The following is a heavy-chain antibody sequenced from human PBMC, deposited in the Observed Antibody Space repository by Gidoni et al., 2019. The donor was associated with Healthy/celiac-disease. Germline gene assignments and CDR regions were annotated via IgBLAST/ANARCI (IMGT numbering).Heavy chain of an antibody. CDR2: ISSSSSTI. J-gene: IGHJ6*04. V-gene: IGHV3-48*01. D-gene: IGHD5-12*01. CDR3: AAPGSGYRRGMDV. Sequence: EVQLVESGGGLVQPGGSLRLSCAALGFTFSSYSMNWVRQAPGKGLEWVSYISSSSSTIYYADSVKGRFTISRGNAKNSLYLQMNSLRAEDTAVYYCAAPGSGYRRGMDVWGKGTTVTVSS. CDR1: GFTFSSYS.